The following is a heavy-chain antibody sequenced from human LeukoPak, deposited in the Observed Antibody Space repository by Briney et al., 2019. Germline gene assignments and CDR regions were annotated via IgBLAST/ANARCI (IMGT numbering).Heavy chain of an antibody. D-gene: IGHD5-18*01. Sequence: PGGSLRLSCAASGFTFSNYAMNWVRQAPGKGLEWVSLISGSTGSTYYADSVKGRFSISRDNSKNTVYLQMNSLRVEDTAVYYCARASYIYVYYFDYWGQGTLVTVSS. CDR2: ISGSTGST. CDR3: ARASYIYVYYFDY. CDR1: GFTFSNYA. V-gene: IGHV3-23*01. J-gene: IGHJ4*02.